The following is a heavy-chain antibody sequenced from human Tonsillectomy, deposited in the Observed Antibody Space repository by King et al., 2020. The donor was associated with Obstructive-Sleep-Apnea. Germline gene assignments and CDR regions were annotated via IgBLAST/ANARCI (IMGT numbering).Heavy chain of an antibody. Sequence: VQLVESGGGLVQPGGSLRLSCAASGFTFSSYAMSWVRQAPGKGLEWVSAISGSGGSTYYADSVKGRFTISRDNSKNTLYVQMNSLRAEDTAVYYCAKEGLGYCSGGSCYPAYWGQGTLVTVSS. CDR2: ISGSGGST. CDR1: GFTFSSYA. J-gene: IGHJ4*02. CDR3: AKEGLGYCSGGSCYPAY. V-gene: IGHV3-23*04. D-gene: IGHD2-15*01.